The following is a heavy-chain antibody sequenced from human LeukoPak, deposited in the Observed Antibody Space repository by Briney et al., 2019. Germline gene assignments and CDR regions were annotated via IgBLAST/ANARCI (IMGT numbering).Heavy chain of an antibody. CDR1: GGSISRGSYY. Sequence: SGTLSLTCTVSGGSISRGSYYWGWIRQPPGKGLEWIGNIYYSGSTYYNPPLKSRVTISVDTSKNQFSLKLSSVTAADTAVYYCARSPVVTPLDYWGQGTLVTVSS. J-gene: IGHJ4*02. V-gene: IGHV4-39*01. D-gene: IGHD4-23*01. CDR2: IYYSGST. CDR3: ARSPVVTPLDY.